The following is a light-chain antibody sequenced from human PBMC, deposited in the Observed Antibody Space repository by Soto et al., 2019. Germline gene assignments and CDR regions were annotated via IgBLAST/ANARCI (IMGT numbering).Light chain of an antibody. CDR3: QQYGSSPST. J-gene: IGKJ1*01. CDR1: QSFSSNY. Sequence: ESVWTQSRGTLSLSPGESATLSCRPSQSFSSNYITWYQQKPGQAPRRLIFGASSRATGIPDRFSGSGSGTDFTLTISRLEPEDFAVYYCQQYGSSPSTFGQGTKVDIK. V-gene: IGKV3-20*01. CDR2: GAS.